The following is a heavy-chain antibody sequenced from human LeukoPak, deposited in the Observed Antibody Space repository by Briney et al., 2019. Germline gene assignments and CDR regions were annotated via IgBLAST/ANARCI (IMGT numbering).Heavy chain of an antibody. CDR1: GFTLRDYA. CDR3: ARDRAVVPAAGLGYGMDV. Sequence: GGSLRLSCAVSGFTLRDYAMSWVRQAPGKGLEWVLGISFSGRSTNYTDSVKGRFIIYRDNSNNTLHLQMNSLRAEDTAVYYCARDRAVVPAAGLGYGMDVWGQGTTVTVSS. J-gene: IGHJ6*02. CDR2: ISFSGRST. V-gene: IGHV3-23*01. D-gene: IGHD2-2*01.